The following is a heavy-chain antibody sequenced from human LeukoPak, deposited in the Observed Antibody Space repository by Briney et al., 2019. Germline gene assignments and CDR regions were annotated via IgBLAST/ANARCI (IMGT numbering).Heavy chain of an antibody. V-gene: IGHV4-4*02. CDR3: ARSVAGSYGSFDI. D-gene: IGHD3-10*01. Sequence: SETLSLTCVLSGGSMSSSNWYSWVRQPPGKGLEWIGEIYLTGNTNYNPSLKSRVTISVDNPKTQFSLKAGSVTAADTAMYYCARSVAGSYGSFDIWGPGTMVTVSS. J-gene: IGHJ3*02. CDR2: IYLTGNT. CDR1: GGSMSSSNW.